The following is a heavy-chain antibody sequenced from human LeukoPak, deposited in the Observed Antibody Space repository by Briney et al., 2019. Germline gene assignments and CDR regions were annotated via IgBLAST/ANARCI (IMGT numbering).Heavy chain of an antibody. J-gene: IGHJ5*02. D-gene: IGHD2-8*02. CDR3: VRQGLEMTGGGWFDP. CDR2: VSYTGST. CDR1: GDSISSSTYY. Sequence: SETLSLTCTVSGDSISSSTYYWGWIHQPPGKGLEWLGNVSYTGSTYYNPSLKSRLIFSADTSKNQFSLRLTSVTAADTAFYYCVRQGLEMTGGGWFDPWGQGTLVTVSS. V-gene: IGHV4-39*01.